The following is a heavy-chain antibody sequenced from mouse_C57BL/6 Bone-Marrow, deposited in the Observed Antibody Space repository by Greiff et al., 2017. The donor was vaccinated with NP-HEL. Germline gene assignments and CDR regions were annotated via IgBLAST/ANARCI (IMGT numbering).Heavy chain of an antibody. CDR3: AREGSYYGNFDY. Sequence: QVQLQQPGAELVRPGSSVKLSCKASGYTFTSYWMHWVKQRPIQGLEWIGNIDPSDSETHYNQKFKDKAKLTVDKSSSTAYMQLSSLTSEDSAVYYCAREGSYYGNFDYWGQGTTLTVSS. CDR1: GYTFTSYW. D-gene: IGHD2-1*01. CDR2: IDPSDSET. J-gene: IGHJ2*01. V-gene: IGHV1-52*01.